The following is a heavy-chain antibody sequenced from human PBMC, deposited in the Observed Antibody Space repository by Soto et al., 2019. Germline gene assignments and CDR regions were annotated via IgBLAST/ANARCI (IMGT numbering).Heavy chain of an antibody. CDR1: VGSISNYY. CDR3: ARGGNWFDP. Sequence: PSETLSLTCNVSVGSISNYYWTWIRQSPEKGLEWIGYMYYNGNINYNPSLKSRVTISIDTSKNQFSLTLKSVTAADTAVYYCARGGNWFDPWGQGVLVTGSS. J-gene: IGHJ5*02. CDR2: MYYNGNI. D-gene: IGHD3-10*01. V-gene: IGHV4-59*01.